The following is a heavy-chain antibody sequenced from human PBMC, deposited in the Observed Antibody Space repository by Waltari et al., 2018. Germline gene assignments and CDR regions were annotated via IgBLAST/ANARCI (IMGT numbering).Heavy chain of an antibody. D-gene: IGHD6-19*01. Sequence: QVQLVQSGAEVKKPGASVKVSCKASGYTFTGYYMHWVRQAPGQGLEWMGWINPNSGGTNYAQKFQGRVTMTRDTSISTAYMELSRLRADDTAVYYCARSPRDLAVKDAFDIWGQGTMVTVSS. CDR2: INPNSGGT. CDR3: ARSPRDLAVKDAFDI. V-gene: IGHV1-2*02. CDR1: GYTFTGYY. J-gene: IGHJ3*02.